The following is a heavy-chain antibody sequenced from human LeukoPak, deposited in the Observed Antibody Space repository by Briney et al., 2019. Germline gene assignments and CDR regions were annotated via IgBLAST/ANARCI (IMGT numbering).Heavy chain of an antibody. V-gene: IGHV1-46*01. Sequence: ASVKVSCKASGYTFTGYYMHWVRQAPGQGLEWMGIINPSGGSTSYAQKFQGRVTMTRDTSTSTVYMELSSLRSEDTAVYYCAREFRRIDILTGYSYYYYYGMDVWGQGTTVTVSS. CDR1: GYTFTGYY. J-gene: IGHJ6*02. CDR3: AREFRRIDILTGYSYYYYYGMDV. CDR2: INPSGGST. D-gene: IGHD3-9*01.